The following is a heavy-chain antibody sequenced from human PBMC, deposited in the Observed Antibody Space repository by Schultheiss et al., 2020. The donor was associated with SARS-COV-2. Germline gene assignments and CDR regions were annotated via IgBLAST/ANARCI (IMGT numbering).Heavy chain of an antibody. CDR2: IDWDDDK. Sequence: SGPTLVKPTQTLTLTCTFSGFSLSTSGMCVSWIRQPPGKALEWLARIDWDDDKYYSTSLKTRLTISKDTSKNQVVLTMTNMDPVDTATYYCAHSLGGPPLWDYWGQGTLVTVSS. V-gene: IGHV2-70*12. J-gene: IGHJ4*02. CDR3: AHSLGGPPLWDY. D-gene: IGHD2-15*01. CDR1: GFSLSTSGMC.